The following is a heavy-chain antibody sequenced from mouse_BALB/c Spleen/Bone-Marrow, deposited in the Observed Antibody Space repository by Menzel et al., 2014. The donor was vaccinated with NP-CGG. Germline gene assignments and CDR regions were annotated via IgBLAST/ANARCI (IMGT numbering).Heavy chain of an antibody. J-gene: IGHJ4*01. CDR1: GYTFTDKW. Sequence: QVQLQQSGAEFVMPGASVKMSCKASGYTFTDKWMHWVKQRPGQGLEWIGAIDTSDSYINYNQKFKGKASLTVDASSSTAYMHLSSLTSVDSAVYYCARGGHDFSLDYWGQGTSVIVSS. CDR2: IDTSDSYI. V-gene: IGHV1-69*01. D-gene: IGHD2-4*01. CDR3: ARGGHDFSLDY.